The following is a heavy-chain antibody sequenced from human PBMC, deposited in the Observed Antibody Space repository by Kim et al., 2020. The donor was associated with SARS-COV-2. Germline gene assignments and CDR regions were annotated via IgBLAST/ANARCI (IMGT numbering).Heavy chain of an antibody. Sequence: GGSLRLSCAASGFTFSSYAMHWVRQAPGKGLEWVAVISADGTKKSYADSVKGRFTISRDNSENTLFLQMNSLRAEDTAVHYCARDQIPGYYGMDGWGQGT. CDR3: ARDQIPGYYGMDG. CDR2: ISADGTKK. D-gene: IGHD2-15*01. CDR1: GFTFSSYA. J-gene: IGHJ6*02. V-gene: IGHV3-30*04.